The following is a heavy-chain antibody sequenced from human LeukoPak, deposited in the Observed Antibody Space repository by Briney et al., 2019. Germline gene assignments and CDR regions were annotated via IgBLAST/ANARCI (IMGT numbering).Heavy chain of an antibody. Sequence: GGSLRLSCAASGFTFSSYAVSWVRQAPGKGLEWVSAISGSGGSTYYADSVKGRFTISRDNSKNTLYLQMNSLRAEDTAVYYCAKDRCGGDCQLGAFDIWGQGTMVTVSS. CDR1: GFTFSSYA. J-gene: IGHJ3*02. D-gene: IGHD2-21*02. CDR3: AKDRCGGDCQLGAFDI. V-gene: IGHV3-23*01. CDR2: ISGSGGST.